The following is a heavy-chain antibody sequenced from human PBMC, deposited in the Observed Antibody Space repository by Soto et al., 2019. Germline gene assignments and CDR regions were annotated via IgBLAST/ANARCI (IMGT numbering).Heavy chain of an antibody. D-gene: IGHD5-18*01. CDR2: INPNSGGT. Sequence: ASVKVSCKASGYTFTGYYMHWVRQAPGQGLEWMGWINPNSGGTNYAQKFQGWVTMTRDTSISTAYMELSWLRSDDTAVYYCARGVGYSYGYGDGFDYWGQGTLVTGSS. CDR3: ARGVGYSYGYGDGFDY. J-gene: IGHJ4*02. CDR1: GYTFTGYY. V-gene: IGHV1-2*04.